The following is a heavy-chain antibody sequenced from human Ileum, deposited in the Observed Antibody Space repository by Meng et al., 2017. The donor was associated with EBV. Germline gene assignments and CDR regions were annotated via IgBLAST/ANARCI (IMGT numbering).Heavy chain of an antibody. CDR1: GYTFTSYA. D-gene: IGHD2-8*01. CDR2: INAVNGNT. CDR3: ARGEGYCTNGVCSPGY. Sequence: QVQLVQSGAEVKKPGAPVKVSGTASGYTFTSYAMHWVRQAPGQRLEWMGWINAVNGNTKYSQKFQGRVTITRDTSASTAYMELSSLRSEDTAVYYCARGEGYCTNGVCSPGYWGQGSLVTVSS. J-gene: IGHJ4*02. V-gene: IGHV1-3*01.